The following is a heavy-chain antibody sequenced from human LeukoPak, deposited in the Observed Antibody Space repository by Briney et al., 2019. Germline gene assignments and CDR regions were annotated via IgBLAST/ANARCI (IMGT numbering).Heavy chain of an antibody. V-gene: IGHV3-23*01. CDR3: AKDVVVAATGSMDV. CDR1: GSTFSSYA. CDR2: ISGSGGST. Sequence: PGGSLRLSCAASGSTFSSYAMSWVRQAPGKGLEWVSAISGSGGSTYYADSVKGRFTISRDNSKNTLYLQMNSLRAEDTAVYYCAKDVVVAATGSMDVWGQGTTVTVSS. D-gene: IGHD2-15*01. J-gene: IGHJ6*02.